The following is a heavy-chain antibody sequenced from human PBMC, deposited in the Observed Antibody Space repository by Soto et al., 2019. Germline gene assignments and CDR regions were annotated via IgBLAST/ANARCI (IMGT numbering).Heavy chain of an antibody. CDR1: GGTFSSYA. J-gene: IGHJ6*02. CDR2: IIPIFGTA. V-gene: IGHV1-69*06. Sequence: SVKVSCKASGGTFSSYAISWVRQAPGQGLEWMGGIIPIFGTANYAQKFQGRVTITADKSTSTAYMELSSLRSEDTAVYYCARYCSGGSCYGLSNYYYYGMDVWGQGTTVTVSS. D-gene: IGHD2-15*01. CDR3: ARYCSGGSCYGLSNYYYYGMDV.